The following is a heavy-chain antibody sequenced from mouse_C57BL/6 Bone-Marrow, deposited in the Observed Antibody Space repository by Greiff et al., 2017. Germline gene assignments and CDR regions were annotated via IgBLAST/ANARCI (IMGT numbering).Heavy chain of an antibody. Sequence: DVMLVESGGGLVQPGGSLKLSCAASGFDFSRYWMSWVRQAPGKGLEWNGEINPDSSTINYTPSLKDKFIISRDNAKNTLYLQMSKVRSEDTALYYCARMYYYGCFAYWGQGTLVTVSA. D-gene: IGHD1-1*01. V-gene: IGHV4-1*02. CDR2: INPDSSTI. CDR3: ARMYYYGCFAY. J-gene: IGHJ3*01. CDR1: GFDFSRYW.